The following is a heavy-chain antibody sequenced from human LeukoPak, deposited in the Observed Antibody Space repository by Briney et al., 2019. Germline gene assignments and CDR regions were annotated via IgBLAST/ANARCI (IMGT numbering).Heavy chain of an antibody. CDR3: ARESNEYYYDSSGYPRFDP. Sequence: PGGSLRLSCAASGFTFDDYGMSWFRQAPGKGLEWVSGINWNGGSTGYADSVKGRFTISRDNAKNSLYLQMNSLRAEDTALYYCARESNEYYYDSSGYPRFDPWGQGTLVTVSS. D-gene: IGHD3-22*01. CDR2: INWNGGST. CDR1: GFTFDDYG. V-gene: IGHV3-20*04. J-gene: IGHJ5*02.